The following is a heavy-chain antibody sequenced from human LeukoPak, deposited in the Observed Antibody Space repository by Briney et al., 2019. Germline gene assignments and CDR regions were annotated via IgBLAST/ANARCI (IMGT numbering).Heavy chain of an antibody. CDR3: TRIGYSSSWSGDY. J-gene: IGHJ4*02. CDR2: ISSDGSNE. V-gene: IGHV3-30-3*01. CDR1: GFTFSSFG. Sequence: GGSLRLSCAASGFTFSSFGMHWVRQAPGKGLEWVALISSDGSNEYYADSVKGRFSISRDNSKSTLYLRMNSLRVEDTAIYYCTRIGYSSSWSGDYWGQGTLVTVSS. D-gene: IGHD6-13*01.